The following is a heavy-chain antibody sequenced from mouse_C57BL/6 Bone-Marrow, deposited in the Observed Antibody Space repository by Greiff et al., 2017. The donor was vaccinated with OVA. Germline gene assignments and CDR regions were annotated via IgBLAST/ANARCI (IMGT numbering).Heavy chain of an antibody. CDR1: GFTFSSYA. CDR2: ISDGGSYT. J-gene: IGHJ3*01. Sequence: EVQLQESGGGLVKPGGSLKLSCAASGFTFSSYAMSWVRQTPEKRLEWVATISDGGSYTYYPDNVKGRFTISRDNAKNNLYLQMSHLKSEDTAMYYCARERSWGFAYWGQGTLVTVSA. V-gene: IGHV5-4*01. CDR3: ARERSWGFAY.